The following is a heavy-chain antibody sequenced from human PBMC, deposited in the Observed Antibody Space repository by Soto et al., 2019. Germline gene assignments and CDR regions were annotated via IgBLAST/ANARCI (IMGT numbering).Heavy chain of an antibody. CDR3: ARHGTYYVFWSGYHLRYHQAF. D-gene: IGHD3-3*01. CDR2: IYYSGST. CDR1: GGSISSYY. Sequence: PSETLSLTCTVSGGSISSYYWSWIRQPPGKGLEWIGYIYYSGSTNYNPSLKSRVTISVDTSKNQFSLKLSSVTAADTAVYYCARHGTYYVFWSGYHLRYHQAFWGKRTTVPVSS. V-gene: IGHV4-59*08. J-gene: IGHJ6*04.